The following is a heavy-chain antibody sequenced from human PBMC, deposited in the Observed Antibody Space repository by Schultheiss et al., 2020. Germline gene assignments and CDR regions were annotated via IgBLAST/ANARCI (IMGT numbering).Heavy chain of an antibody. Sequence: ASVKVSCKASGYTFTSYGISWVRQAPGQGLEWMGWISAYNGNTNYAQKLQGRVTMTTDTSTSTAYMELRSLRSDDTAVYYCARNIAARPLGDYYYMDVWGKGTTVTVSS. CDR2: ISAYNGNT. V-gene: IGHV1-18*01. D-gene: IGHD6-6*01. CDR1: GYTFTSYG. J-gene: IGHJ6*03. CDR3: ARNIAARPLGDYYYMDV.